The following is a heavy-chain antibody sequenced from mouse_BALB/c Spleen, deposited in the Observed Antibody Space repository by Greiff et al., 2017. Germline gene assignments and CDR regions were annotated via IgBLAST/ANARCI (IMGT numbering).Heavy chain of an antibody. D-gene: IGHD2-1*01. CDR2: ISYSGST. CDR1: GYSITSDYA. Sequence: EVQLQQSGPGLVKPSQSLSLTCTVTGYSITSDYAWNWIRQFPGNKLEWMGYISYSGSTSYNPSLKSRISITRDTSKNQFFLQLNSVTTEDTATYYCARGIYYGNYPYWYFDVWGAGTTVTVSS. J-gene: IGHJ1*01. CDR3: ARGIYYGNYPYWYFDV. V-gene: IGHV3-2*02.